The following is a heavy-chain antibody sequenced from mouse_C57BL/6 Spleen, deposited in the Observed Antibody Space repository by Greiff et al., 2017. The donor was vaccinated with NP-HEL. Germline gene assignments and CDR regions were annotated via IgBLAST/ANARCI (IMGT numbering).Heavy chain of an antibody. CDR3: ARDGTTDGAMDY. J-gene: IGHJ4*01. CDR2: ISDGGSYT. CDR1: GFTFSSYA. D-gene: IGHD1-1*01. V-gene: IGHV5-4*01. Sequence: EVMLVESGGGLVKPGGSLKLSCAASGFTFSSYAMSWVRQTPEKRLEWVATISDGGSYTYYPDNVKGRFSISRDNAKNNLYLQMSHLKSEDTATYYCARDGTTDGAMDYWGQGTSVTVSS.